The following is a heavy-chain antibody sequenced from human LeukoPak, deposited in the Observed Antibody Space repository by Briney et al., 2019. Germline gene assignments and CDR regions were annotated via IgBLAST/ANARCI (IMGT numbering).Heavy chain of an antibody. V-gene: IGHV4-39*01. J-gene: IGHJ3*02. CDR1: GGSISSSSYY. CDR3: ARPHFSGYDLDAFDI. Sequence: SETLSLTCTVSGGSISSSSYYWGWIRQPPGKGLEWIGSIYYSGSTYYNPSLKSRVTISVDTFKNQFSLKLSSVTAADTAVYYCARPHFSGYDLDAFDIWGQGTMVTVSS. D-gene: IGHD5-12*01. CDR2: IYYSGST.